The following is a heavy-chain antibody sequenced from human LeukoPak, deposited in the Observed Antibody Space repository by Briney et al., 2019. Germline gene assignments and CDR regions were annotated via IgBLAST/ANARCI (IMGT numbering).Heavy chain of an antibody. CDR3: ARDPGGLRYFDWSQGAFDF. CDR1: GYTFTSYG. V-gene: IGHV1-18*01. Sequence: ASVKVSCKASGYTFTSYGISWVRQAPGQGLEWMGWISAYNGNTNYAQKLQGRVTMTTDTSTSTAYMELRSLRSDDTAVYYCARDPGGLRYFDWSQGAFDFWGQGTMVTVSS. D-gene: IGHD3-9*01. J-gene: IGHJ3*01. CDR2: ISAYNGNT.